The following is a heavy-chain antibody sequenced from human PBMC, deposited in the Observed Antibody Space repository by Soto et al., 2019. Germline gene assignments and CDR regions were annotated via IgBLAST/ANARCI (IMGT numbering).Heavy chain of an antibody. J-gene: IGHJ4*01. CDR2: IWYDVSNT. CDR3: AIAMAGKWHPFRY. V-gene: IGHV3-33*01. CDR1: GFFLSDFG. D-gene: IGHD6-19*01. Sequence: GGSLRLSCVASGFFLSDFGMHWVRQAPGKGLEWVSVIWYDVSNTYQGESVKGRFTMSRDISKNTLYLQMDSLRPEDTAVYYCAIAMAGKWHPFRYCGHGTLVTVSS.